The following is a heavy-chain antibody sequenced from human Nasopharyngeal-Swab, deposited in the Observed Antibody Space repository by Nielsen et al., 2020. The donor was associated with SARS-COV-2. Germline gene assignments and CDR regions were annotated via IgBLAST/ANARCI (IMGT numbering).Heavy chain of an antibody. CDR1: GFTFGTSV. V-gene: IGHV3-23*01. J-gene: IGHJ1*01. Sequence: GESLKISCAASGFTFGTSVMSWVRQAPGKGLEWVSSISGSGGDIHYADSVKGRFTISRDNSNNTLYLQMNSLRAEDTAIYYCGPWYVGCFWAVFGGQGTLVTVSS. CDR3: GPWYVGCFWAVF. D-gene: IGHD1-14*01. CDR2: ISGSGGDI.